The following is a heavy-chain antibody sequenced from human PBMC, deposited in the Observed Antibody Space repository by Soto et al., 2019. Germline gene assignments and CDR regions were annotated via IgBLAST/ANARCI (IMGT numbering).Heavy chain of an antibody. D-gene: IGHD3-10*01. J-gene: IGHJ4*02. V-gene: IGHV4-4*02. CDR1: GGFTSTSNW. CDR2: VYHSGST. Sequence: SETLSLTCAVSGGFTSTSNWWSWVRQPPGKGLEWIGDVYHSGSTEYNPSLKSRVSISVDKSKNQISLKLTSATAADTAVYYCARSPPSSYYGGSGTFDYWGQGTLVTVSS. CDR3: ARSPPSSYYGGSGTFDY.